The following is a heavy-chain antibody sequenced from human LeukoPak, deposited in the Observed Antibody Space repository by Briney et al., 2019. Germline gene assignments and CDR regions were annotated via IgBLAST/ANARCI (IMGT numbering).Heavy chain of an antibody. CDR2: VSGTGGGT. V-gene: IGHV3-23*01. J-gene: IGHJ4*02. CDR3: ARGYRPNWGSTVGDY. D-gene: IGHD7-27*01. Sequence: GGSLRLSCAASGFTFSSHAMTWVRQAPGKGLEWVSAVSGTGGGTYYADSVKGRFTISRDNAKNTLYLQMNSLRAEDTAVYYCARGYRPNWGSTVGDYWGQGTLVTVSS. CDR1: GFTFSSHA.